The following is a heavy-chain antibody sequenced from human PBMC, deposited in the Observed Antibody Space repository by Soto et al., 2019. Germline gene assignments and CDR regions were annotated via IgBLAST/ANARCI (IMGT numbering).Heavy chain of an antibody. CDR3: ARDPGAADY. D-gene: IGHD7-27*01. J-gene: IGHJ4*02. CDR1: GFTVSTKY. Sequence: GGSLRLSCAASGFTVSTKYMSWVRQAPGKGLEWVSVIYSGGSTFYVDSVRGRFTISRDNSKNTVNLQMNSLRAEDTAVYYCARDPGAADYWGQGTLVTVSS. V-gene: IGHV3-66*01. CDR2: IYSGGST.